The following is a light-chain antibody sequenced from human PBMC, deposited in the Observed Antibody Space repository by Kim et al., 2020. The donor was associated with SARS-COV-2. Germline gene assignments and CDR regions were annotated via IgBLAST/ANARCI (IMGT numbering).Light chain of an antibody. CDR2: GAS. V-gene: IGKV3-15*01. Sequence: SVSPGERVTLSCRASQSVVNNLALYQQKPGQAPRLLIYGASTRATDIPARFSGSGSGTGFTLTISSLQSEDFAVYYCQQYNTWLYTFGQGTKLEI. CDR1: QSVVNN. J-gene: IGKJ2*01. CDR3: QQYNTWLYT.